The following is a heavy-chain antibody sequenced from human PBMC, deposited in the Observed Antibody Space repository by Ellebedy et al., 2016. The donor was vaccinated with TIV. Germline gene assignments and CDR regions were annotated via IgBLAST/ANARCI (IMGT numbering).Heavy chain of an antibody. J-gene: IGHJ3*02. V-gene: IGHV3-21*01. CDR1: GFTFTDYA. CDR3: AAVQYWEAVFDM. D-gene: IGHD2-8*02. CDR2: ISTSSSHI. Sequence: GESLKISCAASGFTFTDYAMNWVRQAPGKGLEWVSSISTSSSHIFQAESVKGRFTISRDDAQNSLYLQMNSLRAEDTAVYYCAAVQYWEAVFDMWGQGTMVTVSS.